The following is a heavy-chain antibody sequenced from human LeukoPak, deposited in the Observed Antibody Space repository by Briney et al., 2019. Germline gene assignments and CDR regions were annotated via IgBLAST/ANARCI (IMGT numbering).Heavy chain of an antibody. D-gene: IGHD3-22*01. Sequence: PSETLSLTRTVSGGSISSSSYYWGWIRQPPGKGLEWIGSIYYSGSTYYNPSLKSRVTISLDTSKNQFSLKLSSVTAADTAVYYCARQQRITMIVVVLIWFDSWSQGRLVTVSS. CDR3: ARQQRITMIVVVLIWFDS. CDR2: IYYSGST. V-gene: IGHV4-39*01. CDR1: GGSISSSSYY. J-gene: IGHJ5*01.